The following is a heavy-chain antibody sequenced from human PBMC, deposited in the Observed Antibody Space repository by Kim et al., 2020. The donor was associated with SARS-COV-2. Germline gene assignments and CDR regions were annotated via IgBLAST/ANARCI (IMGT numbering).Heavy chain of an antibody. CDR1: GFTFSSYA. CDR2: ISGSGGST. V-gene: IGHV3-23*01. J-gene: IGHJ3*02. CDR3: AKKALNHYDSSGYYTPTGDAFDI. Sequence: GGSLRLSCAASGFTFSSYAMSWVRQAPGKGLEWVSAISGSGGSTYYADSVKGRFTISRDNSKNTLYLQMNSLRAEDTAVYYCAKKALNHYDSSGYYTPTGDAFDIWGQWTMVTVSP. D-gene: IGHD3-22*01.